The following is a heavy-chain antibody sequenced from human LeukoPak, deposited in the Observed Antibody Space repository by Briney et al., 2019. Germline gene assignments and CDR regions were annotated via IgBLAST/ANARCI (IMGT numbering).Heavy chain of an antibody. CDR2: IYTSGST. CDR3: ARANGSXRXAXXX. Sequence: SETLSLTCTVSGGSISSGSYYWSWIRQPAGKGLEWIGRIYTSGSTNYNPSLKSRVTISVDTSKNQFSLKLSSVTAADTAVYYCARANGSXRXAXXXWGXXTXXT. CDR1: GGSISSGSYY. D-gene: IGHD1-26*01. J-gene: IGHJ3*02. V-gene: IGHV4-61*02.